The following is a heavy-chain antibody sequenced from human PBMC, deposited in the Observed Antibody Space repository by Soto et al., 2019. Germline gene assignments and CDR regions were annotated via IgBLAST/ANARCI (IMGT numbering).Heavy chain of an antibody. Sequence: VQLVESGGGVVQPGRSLRLSCAASGFTFSSYGMHWVRKAPGKGLEWAAVIWYDGSNKYYADSVKGRFTLYRDNSKNTLYLQMNSLRAEDTAVYYCARESWFGELYYYYYGMDVWGQGTTVTVSS. D-gene: IGHD3-10*01. CDR2: IWYDGSNK. J-gene: IGHJ6*02. CDR3: ARESWFGELYYYYYGMDV. CDR1: GFTFSSYG. V-gene: IGHV3-33*01.